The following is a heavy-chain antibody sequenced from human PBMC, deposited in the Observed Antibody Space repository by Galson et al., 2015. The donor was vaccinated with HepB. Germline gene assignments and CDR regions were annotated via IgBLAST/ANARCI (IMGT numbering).Heavy chain of an antibody. CDR1: GFTFSSYG. CDR2: IWYDGSNK. V-gene: IGHV3-33*06. J-gene: IGHJ4*02. CDR3: AKVRSIAAAGPFDY. Sequence: SLRLFCAASGFTFSSYGMHWVRQAPGKGLEWVAVIWYDGSNKYYADSVKGRFTISRDNSKNTLYLQMNSLRAEDTAVYYCAKVRSIAAAGPFDYWGQGTLVTVSS. D-gene: IGHD6-13*01.